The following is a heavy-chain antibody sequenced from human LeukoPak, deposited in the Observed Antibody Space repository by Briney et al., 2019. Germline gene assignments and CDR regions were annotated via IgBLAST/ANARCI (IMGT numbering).Heavy chain of an antibody. CDR3: AKDHRIVGAPSPVDY. CDR2: ISYDGSNK. Sequence: GGSLRLSCAAAGLTFSNYGMHWVRQAPGKGLEWVAVISYDGSNKYYADSVKGRFTISRDNSKNTLYLQMNSLRAEDTAVYYCAKDHRIVGAPSPVDYWGQGTLVTVSS. CDR1: GLTFSNYG. D-gene: IGHD1-26*01. J-gene: IGHJ4*02. V-gene: IGHV3-30*18.